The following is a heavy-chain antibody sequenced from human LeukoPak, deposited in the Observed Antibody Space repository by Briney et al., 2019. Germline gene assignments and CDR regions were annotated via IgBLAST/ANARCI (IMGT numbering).Heavy chain of an antibody. V-gene: IGHV3-30*02. Sequence: GGSLRLSCAASGFTFSSYGMHWVRQAPGKGLEWVTFIQYDGGNKYYADSVKGRFTISRDNSKNTLYLQMNSLRAEDTAVYYCARFTTVTTNSASIPEIWGQGTMVTVSS. J-gene: IGHJ3*02. CDR1: GFTFSSYG. CDR3: ARFTTVTTNSASIPEI. D-gene: IGHD4-17*01. CDR2: IQYDGGNK.